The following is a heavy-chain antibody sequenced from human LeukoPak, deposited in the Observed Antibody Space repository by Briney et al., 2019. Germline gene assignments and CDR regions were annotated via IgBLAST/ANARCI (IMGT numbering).Heavy chain of an antibody. CDR2: ISTSSIYI. J-gene: IGHJ4*02. D-gene: IGHD3-22*01. V-gene: IGHV3-21*01. Sequence: GGSLRLSCEASGFTFSTYSMNWVRQAPGKGLEWVSSISTSSIYIYYANSLKGRFTISRDNAKNSLYLQMISLGAEDTAVYFCARGSGVTMIVDSFDYWGQGTLVTVSS. CDR1: GFTFSTYS. CDR3: ARGSGVTMIVDSFDY.